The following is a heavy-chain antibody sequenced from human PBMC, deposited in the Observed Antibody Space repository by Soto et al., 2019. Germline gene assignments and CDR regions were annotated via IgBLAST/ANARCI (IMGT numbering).Heavy chain of an antibody. D-gene: IGHD1-26*01. CDR1: GFTFSSYS. CDR2: ISSSSSYI. V-gene: IGHV3-21*06. J-gene: IGHJ4*02. Sequence: EVQLVESGGGLVKPGGSLRLSCAASGFTFSSYSMNWVRQAPGKGLEWVSSISSSSSYIYYADSVKGRFTISRDNAKNSLYLQVNSLRAEDTAVYSCARDTGSYYRLDYWGQGTLVTVSS. CDR3: ARDTGSYYRLDY.